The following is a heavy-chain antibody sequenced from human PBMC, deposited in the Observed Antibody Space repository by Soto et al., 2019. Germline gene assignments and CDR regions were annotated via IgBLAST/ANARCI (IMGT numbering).Heavy chain of an antibody. J-gene: IGHJ6*03. V-gene: IGHV4-34*01. CDR1: GGSFSGYY. CDR2: INHSGST. D-gene: IGHD2-2*01. Sequence: QVQLQQWGAGLLKPSETLSLTCAVYGGSFSGYYWSWIRQPPGKGLEWIGEINHSGSTNYNPSLKSRVTISVDPSKNQFSLKLSSVTAADTAVYYCARPPPHRYCSSTSCYDDYMDVWGKGTTVTVSS. CDR3: ARPPPHRYCSSTSCYDDYMDV.